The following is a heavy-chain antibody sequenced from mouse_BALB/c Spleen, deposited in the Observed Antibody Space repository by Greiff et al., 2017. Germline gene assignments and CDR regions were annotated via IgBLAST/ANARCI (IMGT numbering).Heavy chain of an antibody. CDR3: ALYYGRSLTWFAY. V-gene: IGHV14-3*02. D-gene: IGHD1-1*01. Sequence: VQLQQSGAELVKPGASVKLSCTASGFNIKDTYMHWVKQRPEQGLEWIGRIDPANGNTKYDPKFQGKATITADTSSNTAYLQLSSLTSEDTAVYYCALYYGRSLTWFAYWGQGTLVTVSA. CDR1: GFNIKDTY. J-gene: IGHJ3*01. CDR2: IDPANGNT.